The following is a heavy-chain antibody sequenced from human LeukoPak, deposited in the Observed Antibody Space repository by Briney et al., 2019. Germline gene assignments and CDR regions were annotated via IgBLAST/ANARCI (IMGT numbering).Heavy chain of an antibody. CDR2: SYSGGNA. D-gene: IGHD1-26*01. V-gene: IGHV4-59*01. CDR3: AHSKRGGGYYINAFAV. Sequence: SETLSLTCTVSGASTSAYYWSWIRQPPGKGLAWIGYSYSGGNANYNPSLKSRVTISIDTSENQFSLRLTSVTAADTAVYFCAHSKRGGGYYINAFAVWGQGALVTISS. CDR1: GASTSAYY. J-gene: IGHJ3*01.